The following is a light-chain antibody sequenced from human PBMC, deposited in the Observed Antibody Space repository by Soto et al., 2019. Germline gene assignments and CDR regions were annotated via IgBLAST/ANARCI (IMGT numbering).Light chain of an antibody. V-gene: IGLV2-23*01. CDR2: EGS. CDR3: CSHAGSSTLV. CDR1: SSDVGSYKF. Sequence: SALTQPASVSGSPGQSITISCTGTSSDVGSYKFVSWYQQHPGKAPKLMIYEGSKRPSGVSNRFSGSKSGNTASLTISGLQAEDEADYYCCSHAGSSTLVFGGGTKLTVL. J-gene: IGLJ2*01.